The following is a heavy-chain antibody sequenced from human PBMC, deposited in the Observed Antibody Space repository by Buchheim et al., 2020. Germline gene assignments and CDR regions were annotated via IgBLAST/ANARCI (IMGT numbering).Heavy chain of an antibody. D-gene: IGHD3-9*01. CDR2: ISYSGRT. CDR3: ACSTGSWKVDY. V-gene: IGHV4-4*02. J-gene: IGHJ4*02. Sequence: QVQLQESGPGLVKPSGTLSLTCAASGGSIGSANWRYWVRQPPGKGLEWIGEISYSGRTIYNPSLKSRVTISRDASKNQFSLKLTSVTAADTAVYYCACSTGSWKVDYWGQGTL. CDR1: GGSIGSANW.